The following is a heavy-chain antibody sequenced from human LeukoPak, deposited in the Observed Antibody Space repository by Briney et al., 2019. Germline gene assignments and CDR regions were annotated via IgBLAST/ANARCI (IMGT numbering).Heavy chain of an antibody. CDR2: IYHSGST. CDR1: GGSISSSNW. CDR3: ARDGAVGGTKNWYDP. Sequence: PSGTLSLTCAVSGGSISSSNWWSWVRQPPGKGLEWIGEIYHSGSTNYNPSLKSRVTISVDKSKNQFSLNLISVTAADTAIYYCARDGAVGGTKNWYDPWGQGTLVTVSS. D-gene: IGHD6-13*01. V-gene: IGHV4-4*02. J-gene: IGHJ5*02.